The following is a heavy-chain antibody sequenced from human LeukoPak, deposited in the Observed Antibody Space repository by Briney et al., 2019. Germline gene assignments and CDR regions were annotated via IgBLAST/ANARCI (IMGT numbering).Heavy chain of an antibody. CDR1: RSTFNTYW. D-gene: IGHD2-15*01. Sequence: GGSLRLSCAASRSTFNTYWMSWVRQAPGKGLEWVATIKRDGSEKYYVDPVKGRFTISRDNAKNSLYLQMNSLRVEDTAVYYCARGGGIWGQGTMVTVSS. V-gene: IGHV3-7*01. CDR2: IKRDGSEK. J-gene: IGHJ3*02. CDR3: ARGGGI.